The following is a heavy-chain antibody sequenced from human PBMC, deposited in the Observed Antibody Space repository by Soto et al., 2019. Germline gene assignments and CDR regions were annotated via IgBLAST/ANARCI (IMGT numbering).Heavy chain of an antibody. J-gene: IGHJ5*02. Sequence: ASVKVSCKASGYTFTGYYMHWVRQAPGQGLEWMGIINPSGGSTSYAQKFQGRVTMTRDTSTSTVYMELSSLRSEDTAVYYCAREDYGDYDWFDPWGQGTLVTVSS. CDR3: AREDYGDYDWFDP. V-gene: IGHV1-46*01. CDR1: GYTFTGYY. CDR2: INPSGGST. D-gene: IGHD4-17*01.